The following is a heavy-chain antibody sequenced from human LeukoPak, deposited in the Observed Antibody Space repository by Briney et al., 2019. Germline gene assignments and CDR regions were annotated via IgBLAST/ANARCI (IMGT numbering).Heavy chain of an antibody. CDR3: ARDNDRDFDY. CDR1: VYTFTGYY. D-gene: IGHD1-1*01. J-gene: IGHJ4*02. Sequence: GASVNVSCKSSVYTFTGYYMHWVRQAPGQGLEWMGLINPNSGGTNYAQKFHGRVTMTRDTSISTAYMELSRLRSDDTAVYYWARDNDRDFDYWGQGTLVTVSS. CDR2: INPNSGGT. V-gene: IGHV1-2*02.